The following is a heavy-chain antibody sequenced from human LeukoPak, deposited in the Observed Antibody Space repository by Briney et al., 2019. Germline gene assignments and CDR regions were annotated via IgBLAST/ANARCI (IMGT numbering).Heavy chain of an antibody. CDR1: GFTFSSYW. D-gene: IGHD3-22*01. J-gene: IGHJ4*02. V-gene: IGHV3-74*01. Sequence: GGSLRLSCAASGFTFSSYWIHWVRQAPGKGLLWVSRINPDGLSTSHADPVKGRFTISRDNAKNSLYLQMNSLRAEDTALYYCARGKDYYDSSGYPYHCDYWGQGTLVTVSS. CDR3: ARGKDYYDSSGYPYHCDY. CDR2: INPDGLST.